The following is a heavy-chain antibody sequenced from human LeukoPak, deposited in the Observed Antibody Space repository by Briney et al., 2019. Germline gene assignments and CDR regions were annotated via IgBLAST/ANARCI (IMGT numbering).Heavy chain of an antibody. Sequence: ASVKVSCKASGGTFSSYAISWVRQAHGQGLEWMGGIIPIFGTANYAQKFQGRVTITAGKSTSTAYMELSSLRSEDTAVYYCAGGTYYYGSGSYYRKRYYYYGMDVWGKGTTVTVSS. D-gene: IGHD3-10*01. CDR2: IIPIFGTA. CDR1: GGTFSSYA. CDR3: AGGTYYYGSGSYYRKRYYYYGMDV. V-gene: IGHV1-69*06. J-gene: IGHJ6*04.